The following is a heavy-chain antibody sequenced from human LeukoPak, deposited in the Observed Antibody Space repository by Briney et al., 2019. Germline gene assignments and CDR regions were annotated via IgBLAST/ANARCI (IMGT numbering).Heavy chain of an antibody. V-gene: IGHV4-34*01. CDR3: ARDTWYYGMDV. Sequence: SETLSLTCAVYGGSFSGYYWNWIRQPPGKGLEWIGEINHSGSTNYNPSLKSRVTISVDTSKNQFSLKLSSVTAADTAVYYCARDTWYYGMDVWGQGTTVTVSS. CDR2: INHSGST. D-gene: IGHD2-2*02. J-gene: IGHJ6*02. CDR1: GGSFSGYY.